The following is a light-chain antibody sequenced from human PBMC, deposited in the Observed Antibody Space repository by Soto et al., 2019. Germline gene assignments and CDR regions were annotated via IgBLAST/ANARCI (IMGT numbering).Light chain of an antibody. Sequence: EIVMTQSPATLSVSPGERATLSCRASQSVSSNLAWYQQKPGQTPRLLIYGASTRATGIPARFSGSGSGTEFTLTLSSLQSEDFALYYCQQYNNWPGTFGQGTKVEIK. V-gene: IGKV3-15*01. CDR1: QSVSSN. CDR3: QQYNNWPGT. J-gene: IGKJ1*01. CDR2: GAS.